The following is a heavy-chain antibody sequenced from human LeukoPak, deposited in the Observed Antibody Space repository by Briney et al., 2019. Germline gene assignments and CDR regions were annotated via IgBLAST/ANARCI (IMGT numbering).Heavy chain of an antibody. J-gene: IGHJ4*02. CDR1: GGSISSYY. CDR2: IYTSGST. CDR3: ARDSSGGYYGSGSYRFDY. V-gene: IGHV4-4*07. Sequence: SETLSLTCTVSGGSISSYYWSWIRQPAGKGLEWIGRIYTSGSTNYNPSLKSRVTISVDTSKNQFSLKLSSVTAADTAVYYCARDSSGGYYGSGSYRFDYWGQGTLVTVSS. D-gene: IGHD3-10*01.